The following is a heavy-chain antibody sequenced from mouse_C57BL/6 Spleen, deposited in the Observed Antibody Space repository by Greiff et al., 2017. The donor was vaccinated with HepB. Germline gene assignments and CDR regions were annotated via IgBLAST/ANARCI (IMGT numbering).Heavy chain of an antibody. Sequence: VQLQQPGAELVKPGASVKLSCKASGYTFTSYWMHWVKQRPGRGLEWIGRIDPNSGGTKYNEKFKSKATLTVDKPSSPAYMQLSSLTSEDSAVYYCAREGYGNYFYAMDYWGQGTSVTVSS. CDR2: IDPNSGGT. D-gene: IGHD2-10*02. J-gene: IGHJ4*01. V-gene: IGHV1-72*01. CDR3: AREGYGNYFYAMDY. CDR1: GYTFTSYW.